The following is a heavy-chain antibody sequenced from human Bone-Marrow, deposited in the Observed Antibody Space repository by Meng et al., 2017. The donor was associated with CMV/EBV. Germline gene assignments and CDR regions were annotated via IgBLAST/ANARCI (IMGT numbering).Heavy chain of an antibody. D-gene: IGHD3-3*01. CDR1: GDSVSSNSAT. CDR2: TYYRSKWYN. Sequence: SQTLSLTCAIFGDSVSSNSATWTWIRQSPSRGLEWLGRTYYRSKWYNDYAVSVKSRITINPDTSKNQFSLQLNSVTPEDTAVYYCARQYYDFWSGYARRAHFQYWGQGTLVTVSS. CDR3: ARQYYDFWSGYARRAHFQY. J-gene: IGHJ1*01. V-gene: IGHV6-1*01.